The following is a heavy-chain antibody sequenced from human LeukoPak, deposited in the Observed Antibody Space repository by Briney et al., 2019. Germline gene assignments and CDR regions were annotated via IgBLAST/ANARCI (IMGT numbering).Heavy chain of an antibody. CDR3: ARDLVITMIVVVSDY. J-gene: IGHJ4*02. V-gene: IGHV3-11*04. Sequence: GGSLRLSCAASGFTFSDYYMSWIRQAPGKGLEWVSYISSSGSTIYYADSVKGRFTISRDNAKNSLYLQMNSLRAEDTAVYYCARDLVITMIVVVSDYWGQGTLVTVSS. CDR2: ISSSGSTI. D-gene: IGHD3-22*01. CDR1: GFTFSDYY.